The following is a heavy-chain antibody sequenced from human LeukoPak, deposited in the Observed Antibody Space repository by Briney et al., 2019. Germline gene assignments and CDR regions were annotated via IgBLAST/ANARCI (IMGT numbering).Heavy chain of an antibody. CDR2: IYYSGST. CDR1: GGSISSYY. V-gene: IGHV4-59*01. J-gene: IGHJ6*03. Sequence: SETLSLTCTVSGGSISSYYWSWIRQPPGKGLERIGYIYYSGSTNYNPSLKSRVTISVDASKNQFSLKLSSVTAADTAVYYCARGSSSSGLYYYYYMDVWGKGTTVTVSS. CDR3: ARGSSSSGLYYYYYMDV. D-gene: IGHD6-6*01.